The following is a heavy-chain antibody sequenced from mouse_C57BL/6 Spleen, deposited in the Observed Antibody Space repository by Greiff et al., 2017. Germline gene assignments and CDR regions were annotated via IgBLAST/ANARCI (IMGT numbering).Heavy chain of an antibody. CDR1: GYTFTGYW. CDR3: GRGLYYDYDRYAMDY. J-gene: IGHJ4*01. Sequence: QVQLQQSGAELLKPGASVKLSCKASGYTFTGYWIEWVKQRPGHGLEWIGEIVPGSGSTNYNEKFKGKATFTAETSSNPAYMQLSSLKTEDSAIYCCGRGLYYDYDRYAMDYWGQGTSVTVSS. V-gene: IGHV1-9*01. CDR2: IVPGSGST. D-gene: IGHD2-4*01.